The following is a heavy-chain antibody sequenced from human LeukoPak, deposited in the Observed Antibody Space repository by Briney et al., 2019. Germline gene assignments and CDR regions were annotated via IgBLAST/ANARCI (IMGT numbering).Heavy chain of an antibody. CDR2: ISGDGFSA. CDR1: GFAFDDYV. Sequence: GGSLRLSCAASGFAFDDYVMHWVRQSPGKGLELVSLISGDGFSAFYVDSVRGRFTISRDNSKNSLYLQMNSLRTEDTAFYYCAKVGKGSSGWTDYWGQGTLVTVSS. J-gene: IGHJ4*02. CDR3: AKVGKGSSGWTDY. D-gene: IGHD6-19*01. V-gene: IGHV3-43*02.